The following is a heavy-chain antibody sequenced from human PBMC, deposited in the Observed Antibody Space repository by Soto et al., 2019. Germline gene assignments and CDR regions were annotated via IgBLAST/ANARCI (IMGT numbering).Heavy chain of an antibody. CDR3: AKREGYGSVDY. Sequence: EVQLLESGGGLVQPGGSLTLSCAASGFTFTNYAMTWVRQAPGKGLEWISLISGSGGSTYYADSVKGRFTISRDNSKNTLHLQMNSMTAEDTAVYYCAKREGYGSVDYWGQGTLVTVSS. CDR1: GFTFTNYA. D-gene: IGHD1-1*01. V-gene: IGHV3-23*01. J-gene: IGHJ4*02. CDR2: ISGSGGST.